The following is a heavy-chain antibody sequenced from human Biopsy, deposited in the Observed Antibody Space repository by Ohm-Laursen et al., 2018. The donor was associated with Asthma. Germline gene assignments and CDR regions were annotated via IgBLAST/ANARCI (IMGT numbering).Heavy chain of an antibody. CDR2: IYSGGTS. CDR3: ARGDSSNWSHYYIDY. D-gene: IGHD3-22*01. V-gene: IGHV3-53*01. J-gene: IGHJ4*02. Sequence: SLRLSCAASGFAASRDYMFWVRQAPGKGLAWVAVIYSGGTSHTADSVRGRFTISRDYSKNTLYLQMHSLRAEDTAVYYCARGDSSNWSHYYIDYWGQGTLVTVSS. CDR1: GFAASRDY.